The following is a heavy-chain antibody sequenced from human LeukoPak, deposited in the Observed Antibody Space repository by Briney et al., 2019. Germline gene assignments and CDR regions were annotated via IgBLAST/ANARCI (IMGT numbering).Heavy chain of an antibody. CDR2: INPNSGGT. D-gene: IGHD4-23*01. CDR3: ARDFGGNSVSGVVNDY. CDR1: GYTFTGYY. V-gene: IGHV1-2*06. Sequence: ASVKVSCTASGYTFTGYYMHWVRQAPGQGLEWMGRINPNSGGTNYAQKFQGRVTMTRDTSTSTVYMELSSLRSEDTAVYYCARDFGGNSVSGVVNDYWGQGTLVTVSS. J-gene: IGHJ4*02.